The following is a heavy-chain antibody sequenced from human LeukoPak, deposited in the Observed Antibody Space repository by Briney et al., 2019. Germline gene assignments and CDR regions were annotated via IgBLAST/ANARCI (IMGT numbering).Heavy chain of an antibody. J-gene: IGHJ4*02. CDR2: ITSGGSPM. CDR1: GFTFSDHS. D-gene: IGHD6-13*01. CDR3: ARDLMGIAYRGAFYY. Sequence: PGGSLRLSCAASGFTFSDHSMSWIRQSPGKGLEWVAYITSGGSPMYYVDSMKGRSTISRDNAKNSLYLQMNSLRAEDTAVYYCARDLMGIAYRGAFYYWGQGTLVTVSS. V-gene: IGHV3-11*01.